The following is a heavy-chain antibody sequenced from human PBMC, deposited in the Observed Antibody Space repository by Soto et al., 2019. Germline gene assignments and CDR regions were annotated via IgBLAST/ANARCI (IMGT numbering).Heavy chain of an antibody. D-gene: IGHD3-10*01. J-gene: IGHJ6*02. CDR1: GFTFSSYS. V-gene: IGHV3-21*01. CDR2: ISSSSSYI. CDR3: ARDDGLWFGDESHAYYYYGMDV. Sequence: GGSLRLSCAASGFTFSSYSMNWVRQAPGKGLEWVSSISSSSSYIYYADSVKGRFTISRDNAKNSLYLQMNSLRAEDTAVYYCARDDGLWFGDESHAYYYYGMDVWGQGTTVTVSS.